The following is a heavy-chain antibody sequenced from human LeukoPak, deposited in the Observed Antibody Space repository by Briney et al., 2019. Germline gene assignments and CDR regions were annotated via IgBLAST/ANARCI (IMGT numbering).Heavy chain of an antibody. CDR2: IYYSGST. V-gene: IGHV4-39*01. Sequence: PSETLSLSCTVSGGSISSSSYYWVWIRQPPGKGLEWIGSIYYSGSTYYNPSLKSRVTISVDTSKNHFSLKLRSATAADTAVYYRARHLGGPGYYYYMDVWGKGTTVTIPS. CDR1: GGSISSSSYY. D-gene: IGHD3-3*01. J-gene: IGHJ6*03. CDR3: ARHLGGPGYYYYMDV.